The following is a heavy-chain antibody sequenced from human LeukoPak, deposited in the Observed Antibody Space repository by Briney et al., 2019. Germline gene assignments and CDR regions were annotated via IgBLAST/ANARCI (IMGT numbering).Heavy chain of an antibody. CDR2: IYYSGST. CDR1: GGSISSYY. V-gene: IGHV4-59*01. CDR3: ARGGIVVVNWFDP. Sequence: SETLSLTCTVSGGSISSYYWSWIRQPPGKGLEWIGYIYYSGSTNYNPSLKSRVTISVDTSRNQFSLKLSSVTAADTAVYYCARGGIVVVNWFDPWGQGTLVTVSS. D-gene: IGHD3-22*01. J-gene: IGHJ5*02.